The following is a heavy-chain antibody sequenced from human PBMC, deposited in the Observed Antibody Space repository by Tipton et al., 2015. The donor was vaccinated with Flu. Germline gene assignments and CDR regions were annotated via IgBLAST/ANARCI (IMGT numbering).Heavy chain of an antibody. CDR1: GAFISSGGYY. J-gene: IGHJ4*02. CDR2: THYSGST. CDR3: ARDVGTSMGTH. D-gene: IGHD5-18*01. Sequence: TLSLTCSVSGAFISSGGYYWSWIRQHPGKGQEWIGYTHYSGSTYNNQYLRSRVTISVETSKNQFSLNLLSLTAADTAVYYCARDVGTSMGTHWGQGTLVTVSS. V-gene: IGHV4-31*03.